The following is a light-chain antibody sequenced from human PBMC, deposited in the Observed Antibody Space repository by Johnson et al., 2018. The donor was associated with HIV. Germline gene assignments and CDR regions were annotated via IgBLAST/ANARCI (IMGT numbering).Light chain of an antibody. CDR1: SSNIGNNY. Sequence: QSVLTQPPSVSAAPGQKVTISCSGSSSNIGNNYVSWYQQLPGTAPKLLIYGNDKRPSGIPDRFSGSKSGTSATLGITGLQTGDEADYYCGTWDSSLSVYVFGTWTKVTVL. V-gene: IGLV1-51*02. CDR2: GND. CDR3: GTWDSSLSVYV. J-gene: IGLJ1*01.